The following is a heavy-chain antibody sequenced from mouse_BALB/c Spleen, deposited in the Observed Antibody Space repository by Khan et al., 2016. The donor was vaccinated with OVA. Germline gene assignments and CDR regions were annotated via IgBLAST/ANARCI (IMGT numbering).Heavy chain of an antibody. CDR3: ARSLYYSYGYALDC. CDR2: ISSTGST. Sequence: VQLKQSGPGLVKPSQSLSPTCTVTGYSITSDYAWNWIRQFPGNKLEWMGYISSTGSTSYNPSLKSRISITRDTSKNQFFLQLKSVTTEDTATYYCARSLYYSYGYALDCWGRGTSVTVSS. D-gene: IGHD2-14*01. V-gene: IGHV3-2*02. CDR1: GYSITSDYA. J-gene: IGHJ4*01.